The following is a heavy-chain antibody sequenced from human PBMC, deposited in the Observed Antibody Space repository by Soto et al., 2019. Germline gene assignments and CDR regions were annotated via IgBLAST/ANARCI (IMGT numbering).Heavy chain of an antibody. D-gene: IGHD3-22*01. J-gene: IGHJ4*01. V-gene: IGHV4-31*03. Sequence: PSETLSLTCTVSGGSISSGGYYWSWIRQHPGKGLEWIGYIYYSGSTYYNPSLKSRVTISVDTSKNQFSLKLSSVTAADTAVYYCARASYYSDSFGYFLDYWGRGTLVTVSS. CDR1: GGSISSGGYY. CDR3: ARASYYSDSFGYFLDY. CDR2: IYYSGST.